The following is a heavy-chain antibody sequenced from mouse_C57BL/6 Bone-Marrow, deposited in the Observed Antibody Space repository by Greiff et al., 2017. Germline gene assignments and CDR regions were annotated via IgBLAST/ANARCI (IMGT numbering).Heavy chain of an antibody. J-gene: IGHJ3*01. CDR3: AIYYDYDEWFAY. CDR1: GFTFSSYT. D-gene: IGHD2-4*01. CDR2: ISGGGGNT. Sequence: EVHLVESGGGLVKPGGSLKLSCAASGFTFSSYTMSWVRQTPEKRLEWVATISGGGGNTYYPDSVKGRFTISRDNAKNTLYLQMSSLRSEDTALYYCAIYYDYDEWFAYWGQGTLVTVSA. V-gene: IGHV5-9*01.